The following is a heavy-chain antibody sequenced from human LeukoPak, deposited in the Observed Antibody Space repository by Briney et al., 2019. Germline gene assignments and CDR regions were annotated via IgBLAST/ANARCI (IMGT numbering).Heavy chain of an antibody. V-gene: IGHV3-11*01. CDR2: ISSSGSTI. CDR3: ARYQGSVTVVTPSPLDY. Sequence: GGSLRLSCAASGSTLSDYYMSGIRQAPGKGLEWVAYISSSGSTIYYADSVKGRFTISRDNAKNSLYLQMNSLRAEDTAVYYCARYQGSVTVVTPSPLDYWGQGTLVTVSS. CDR1: GSTLSDYY. J-gene: IGHJ4*02. D-gene: IGHD4-23*01.